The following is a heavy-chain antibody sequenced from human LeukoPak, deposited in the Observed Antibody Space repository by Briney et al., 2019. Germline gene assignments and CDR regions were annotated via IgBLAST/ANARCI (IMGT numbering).Heavy chain of an antibody. CDR3: ARGGDSRGFRLVVRGVDP. D-gene: IGHD3-10*01. CDR2: INHSEST. Sequence: NTSETLSLTCAVYGGSFSGYYWSWIRQPPGKGLEWIGEINHSESTNYNPSLKSRVTISVDTSKNQFSLKLSSVTAADTAVYYCARGGDSRGFRLVVRGVDPWGQGTLVTVSS. V-gene: IGHV4-34*01. J-gene: IGHJ5*02. CDR1: GGSFSGYY.